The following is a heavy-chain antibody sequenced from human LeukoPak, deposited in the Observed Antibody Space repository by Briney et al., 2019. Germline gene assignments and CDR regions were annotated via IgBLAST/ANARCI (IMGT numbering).Heavy chain of an antibody. J-gene: IGHJ4*02. D-gene: IGHD4-23*01. V-gene: IGHV3-21*01. CDR3: ARGGVSVGGNFDY. CDR1: GFTFSSYT. Sequence: GGSLRLSCAASGFTFSSYTMNWVRQAPGKGLEWVSSITSSSSYIYYADSMKGRFTISRDNANNSLFLQMNSLRAEDTAVYYCARGGVSVGGNFDYWGQGTLVTVSS. CDR2: ITSSSSYI.